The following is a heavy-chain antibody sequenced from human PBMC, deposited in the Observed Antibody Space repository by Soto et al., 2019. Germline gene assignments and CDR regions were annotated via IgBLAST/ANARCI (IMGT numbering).Heavy chain of an antibody. J-gene: IGHJ5*02. CDR3: ARVHWVMREMWFDP. CDR1: GGSISSYY. Sequence: SETLSLTCTVSGGSISSYYWSWIRQPPGKGLEWIGYIYYSGSTNYNPSLKSRVTISVDTSKNQFSLKLSSVTAADTAVYYCARVHWVMREMWFDPWGQGTLVTVSS. CDR2: IYYSGST. V-gene: IGHV4-59*08. D-gene: IGHD3-16*01.